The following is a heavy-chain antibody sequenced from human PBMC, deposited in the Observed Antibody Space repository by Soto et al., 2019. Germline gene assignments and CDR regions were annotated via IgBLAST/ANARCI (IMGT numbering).Heavy chain of an antibody. Sequence: SETLSLTCTASSGSISSNYWSWIRQPPGKGLEWIGSISYRGNTYYNPSLQSRVTISLDKSKSQFSLKLNSVTAADSAVYFCARLEGLATISYYFDFWGPGALVTVSS. D-gene: IGHD5-12*01. V-gene: IGHV4-59*08. J-gene: IGHJ4*02. CDR3: ARLEGLATISYYFDF. CDR1: SGSISSNY. CDR2: ISYRGNT.